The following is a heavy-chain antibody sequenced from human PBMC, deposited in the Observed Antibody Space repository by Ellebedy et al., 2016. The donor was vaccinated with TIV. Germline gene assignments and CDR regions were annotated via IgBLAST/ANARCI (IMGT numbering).Heavy chain of an antibody. CDR3: AREGTMIRGIKNWFDL. D-gene: IGHD3-10*01. CDR1: GDSVSSYNAA. J-gene: IGHJ5*02. V-gene: IGHV6-1*01. Sequence: SEPLSLTXAISGDSVSSYNAAWNWIRQSPSRGLEWLGRTFHRSDWNYDYAPFLKSRITVNPDTSKNQFSLQLSSVTPEDTAVYYCAREGTMIRGIKNWFDLWGQGTLVTVSS. CDR2: TFHRSDWNY.